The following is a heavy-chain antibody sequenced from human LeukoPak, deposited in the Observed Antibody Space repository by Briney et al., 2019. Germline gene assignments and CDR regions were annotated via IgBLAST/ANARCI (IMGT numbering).Heavy chain of an antibody. Sequence: SETLSLTCTVSGYSISSGYYWGWIRQPPGKGLEWIGSIYHSGSTYYNPSLKSRVTISVDTSKNQFSLRLRSVTAADTAVYYCTRDETYTSDWQSNHYFYYMDVWGKGTTVTVSS. D-gene: IGHD6-19*01. J-gene: IGHJ6*03. CDR1: GYSISSGYY. CDR2: IYHSGST. V-gene: IGHV4-38-2*02. CDR3: TRDETYTSDWQSNHYFYYMDV.